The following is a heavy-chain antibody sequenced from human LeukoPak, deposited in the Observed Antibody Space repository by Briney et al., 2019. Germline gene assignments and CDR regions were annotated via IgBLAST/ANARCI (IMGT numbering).Heavy chain of an antibody. CDR3: ARAPLVPNDYGDYDYIDY. Sequence: GGSLRLSCAASGFTVSSNYMSWVRQAPGKGLEWVSVIYSDGSTYYADSVKGRFTITRDNSKNTLYLQMNSLRAEDTAVYYCARAPLVPNDYGDYDYIDYWGQGTLVTVSS. D-gene: IGHD4-17*01. V-gene: IGHV3-53*01. J-gene: IGHJ4*02. CDR2: IYSDGST. CDR1: GFTVSSNY.